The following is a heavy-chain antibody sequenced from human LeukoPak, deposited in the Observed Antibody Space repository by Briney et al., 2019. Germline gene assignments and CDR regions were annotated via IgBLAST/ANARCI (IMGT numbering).Heavy chain of an antibody. V-gene: IGHV3-74*01. Sequence: GGSPRLSCAASGFTFSSYWMNWVRQAPGKGLVWVSRIASDGSSTTYADSVKGRFSISRDNAKNTLYLQMNSLRVEDTAVYYCARGRPHGNDYWGLGTLVTVSS. J-gene: IGHJ4*02. CDR1: GFTFSSYW. CDR2: IASDGSST. D-gene: IGHD4-23*01. CDR3: ARGRPHGNDY.